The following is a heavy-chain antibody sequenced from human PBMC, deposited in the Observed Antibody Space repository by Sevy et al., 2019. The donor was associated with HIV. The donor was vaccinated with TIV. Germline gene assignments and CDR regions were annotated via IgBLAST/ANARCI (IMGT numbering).Heavy chain of an antibody. Sequence: GGSLRLSCAASGFTFSSYAMHWVRQAPGKGLEWVAVISYDGSNKYYADSVKGRFTISRDNSKNTRYLQMNSLRAEDTAVYYCARDVAYCGGDCYPQFDYWGQGTLVTVSS. V-gene: IGHV3-30-3*01. D-gene: IGHD2-21*02. CDR3: ARDVAYCGGDCYPQFDY. CDR1: GFTFSSYA. CDR2: ISYDGSNK. J-gene: IGHJ4*02.